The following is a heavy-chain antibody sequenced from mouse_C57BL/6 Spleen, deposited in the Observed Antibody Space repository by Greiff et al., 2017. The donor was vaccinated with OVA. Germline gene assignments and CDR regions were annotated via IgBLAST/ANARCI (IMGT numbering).Heavy chain of an antibody. CDR3: ASRAMYGAMDY. Sequence: VQLKESGPELVKPGASVKMSCKASGYTFTDYNMHWVKQSHGKSLEWIGYINPNNGGTSYNQKFKGKATLTVNKSSSTAYMELRSLTSEDSAVYYCASRAMYGAMDYWGQGTSVTVSS. CDR2: INPNNGGT. V-gene: IGHV1-22*01. CDR1: GYTFTDYN. D-gene: IGHD3-1*01. J-gene: IGHJ4*01.